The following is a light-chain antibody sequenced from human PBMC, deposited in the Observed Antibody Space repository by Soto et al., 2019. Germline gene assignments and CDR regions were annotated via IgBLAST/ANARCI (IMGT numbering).Light chain of an antibody. V-gene: IGLV4-60*03. J-gene: IGLJ3*02. CDR3: ETWDSLV. CDR1: SGHSSYI. Sequence: QPVLTQSSSASASLGSSVKLTCTLSSGHSSYIIAWHQQQPGKAPRYLMKLEGSGSYNKGSGVPDRFSGSSSGADHYLTISNLQSEDEADYYCETWDSLVFGGGTKLTVL. CDR2: LEGSGSY.